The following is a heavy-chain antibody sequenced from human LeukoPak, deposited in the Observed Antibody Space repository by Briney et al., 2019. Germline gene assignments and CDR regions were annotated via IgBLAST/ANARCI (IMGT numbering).Heavy chain of an antibody. CDR2: IKQDGSEK. CDR3: AREVYCSSTSCYTGYFQH. Sequence: GGSLRLSYAASGFTFSRYWMSWVRQAPGKGLEWVANIKQDGSEKYYVDSVKGRFTISRDNAKNSLYLQMNSLRAEDTVVYYCAREVYCSSTSCYTGYFQHWGQGTLVTVSS. D-gene: IGHD2-2*02. V-gene: IGHV3-7*01. CDR1: GFTFSRYW. J-gene: IGHJ1*01.